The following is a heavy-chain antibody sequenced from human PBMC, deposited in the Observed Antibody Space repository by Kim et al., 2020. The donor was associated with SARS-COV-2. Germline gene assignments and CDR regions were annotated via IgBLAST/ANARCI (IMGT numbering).Heavy chain of an antibody. CDR1: GFTFSNAW. V-gene: IGHV3-15*01. Sequence: GGSLRLSCAASGFTFSNAWMSWVRQAPGKGLEWVGRIKSKTDGGTTDYAAPVKGRFTISRDDSKNTLYLEVSSLQTEDTAVYYCTTFPVRGLSAFDIWGQGTMVTVSS. CDR3: TTFPVRGLSAFDI. CDR2: IKSKTDGGTT. J-gene: IGHJ3*02. D-gene: IGHD6-19*01.